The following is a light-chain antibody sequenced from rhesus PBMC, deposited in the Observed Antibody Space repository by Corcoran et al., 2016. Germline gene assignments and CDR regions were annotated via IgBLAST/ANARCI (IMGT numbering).Light chain of an antibody. CDR3: QQYSNWPT. J-gene: IGKJ4*01. V-gene: IGKV3-42*03. CDR2: GAS. Sequence: EIVMTQSPATLSLSPGERATLSCRASQSVSSSLAWYQQKPGQAPRLLIYGASTRATGIPERFSGRGSGTEFTLTISSLEPEDFAVYYCQQYSNWPTFGGGTKVEIK. CDR1: QSVSSS.